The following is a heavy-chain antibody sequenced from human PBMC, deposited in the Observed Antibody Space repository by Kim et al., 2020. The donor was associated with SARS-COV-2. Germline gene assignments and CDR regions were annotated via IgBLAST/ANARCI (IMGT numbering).Heavy chain of an antibody. V-gene: IGHV3-53*01. J-gene: IGHJ4*02. D-gene: IGHD4-17*01. Sequence: AESGKGRLTISRDNSKTTLYLQMTSLRAEDTAVYYCARPGNDYGDLYFDYWGQGTLVTVSS. CDR3: ARPGNDYGDLYFDY.